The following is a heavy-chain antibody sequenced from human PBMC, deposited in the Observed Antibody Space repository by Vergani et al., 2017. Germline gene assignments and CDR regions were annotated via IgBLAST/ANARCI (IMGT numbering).Heavy chain of an antibody. CDR3: ATVLSGGSCYVCPNWFDP. J-gene: IGHJ5*02. CDR1: GYTLTELS. Sequence: QVQLVQSGAEVKKPGASVKVSCKVSGYTLTELSMHWVRQAPGKGLEWMGGFDPEDGETIYAQKFPGRVTMTEDTSTDTAYMELSSLRSEDTAVYYCATVLSGGSCYVCPNWFDPWGQGTLVTVSS. V-gene: IGHV1-24*01. CDR2: FDPEDGET. D-gene: IGHD2-15*01.